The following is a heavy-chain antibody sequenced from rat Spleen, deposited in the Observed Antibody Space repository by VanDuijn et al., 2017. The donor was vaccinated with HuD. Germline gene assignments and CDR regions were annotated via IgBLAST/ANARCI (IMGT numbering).Heavy chain of an antibody. CDR1: GFTLSNYL. V-gene: IGHV5-25*01. Sequence: EVQLVESGGGLVQPGRSMKLSCAASGFTLSNYLMAWVRQAPTKGLEWVASIGSSGGNTYYRDSVKGRFTISRDNAKSTLSLQVDSLRSEDTATYYCARRHYGYTDYFDYWGQGVMVTVSS. CDR2: IGSSGGNT. J-gene: IGHJ2*01. D-gene: IGHD1-6*01. CDR3: ARRHYGYTDYFDY.